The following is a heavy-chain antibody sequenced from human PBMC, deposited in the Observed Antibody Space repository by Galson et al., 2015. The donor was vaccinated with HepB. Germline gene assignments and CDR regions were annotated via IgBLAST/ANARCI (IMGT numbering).Heavy chain of an antibody. D-gene: IGHD5-12*01. V-gene: IGHV3-23*01. Sequence: SLRLSCAASGFTFSSYTMSWVRQAPGKGLEWVSAISGSGGSTYYADSVKGRFTISRDNSKNTLYLQMNSLRAEDTAVYYCAKVYRGYSGYVRFDPWGQGTLVTVSS. CDR1: GFTFSSYT. J-gene: IGHJ5*02. CDR3: AKVYRGYSGYVRFDP. CDR2: ISGSGGST.